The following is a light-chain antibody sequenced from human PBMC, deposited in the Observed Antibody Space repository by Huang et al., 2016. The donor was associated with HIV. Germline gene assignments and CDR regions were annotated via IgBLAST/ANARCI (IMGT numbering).Light chain of an antibody. CDR2: WAS. CDR3: QQYYSSPQT. Sequence: DIIMTQSPDSLAVSLGERATLNCRSSQSVYSSSTSKDYMAWFQQKPGRPPRLLLFWASTREAGVPDRFSGSGSGTHFTLTIANLEAEDAAIYHCQQYYSSPQTFGQGTRVEVK. J-gene: IGKJ1*01. CDR1: QSVYSSSTSKDY. V-gene: IGKV4-1*01.